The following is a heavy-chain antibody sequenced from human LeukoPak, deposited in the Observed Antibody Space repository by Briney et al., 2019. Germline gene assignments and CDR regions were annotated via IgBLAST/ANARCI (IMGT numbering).Heavy chain of an antibody. J-gene: IGHJ2*01. CDR2: VSYDGRYR. V-gene: IGHV3-30*18. CDR3: AKFGVAAGTDYWYFDL. CDR1: GFTFSSYG. Sequence: GGSLRLSCVASGFTFSSYGMYWVRQAPGKGLERVAVVSYDGRYRYYGDSVKGRFTISRDNSKNTLYLQMDSLRAEDTAVYYCAKFGVAAGTDYWYFDLWGRGTLVTVSS. D-gene: IGHD6-19*01.